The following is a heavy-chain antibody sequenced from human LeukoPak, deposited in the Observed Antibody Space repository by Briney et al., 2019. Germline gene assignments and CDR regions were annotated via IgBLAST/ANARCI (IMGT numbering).Heavy chain of an antibody. V-gene: IGHV4-38-2*02. D-gene: IGHD2-2*01. Sequence: SETLSLTCSVSGYSISSGYYWGWIRQPPGKGLEWIANIYHSGNTYYNPSLKSRVTISVDTSRNQFSLKLSSVTAADTAVYYCALQPARRLSWFDPWGQGTLVTVSS. CDR2: IYHSGNT. J-gene: IGHJ5*02. CDR3: ALQPARRLSWFDP. CDR1: GYSISSGYY.